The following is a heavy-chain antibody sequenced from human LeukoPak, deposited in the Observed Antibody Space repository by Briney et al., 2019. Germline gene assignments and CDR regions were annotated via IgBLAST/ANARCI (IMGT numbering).Heavy chain of an antibody. J-gene: IGHJ3*02. CDR1: GFTFSSYA. D-gene: IGHD3-3*01. V-gene: IGHV3-23*01. CDR3: AKTTITIFGVVRLDAFDI. CDR2: ISASYGST. Sequence: GGSLRLSCAASGFTFSSYAMSWVRQAPGKGLEWVSAISASYGSTYYADSVKGRFTISRDNSKNKLYLQMNNLRDEDTAVYYWAKTTITIFGVVRLDAFDIWGQGTMVTVSS.